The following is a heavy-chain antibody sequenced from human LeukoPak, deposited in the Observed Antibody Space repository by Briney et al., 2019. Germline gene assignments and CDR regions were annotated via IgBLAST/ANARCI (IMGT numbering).Heavy chain of an antibody. D-gene: IGHD2-2*01. Sequence: PGGSLRLSCAASGFTFSDYYMSWIRQAPGKGLEWVSYISSGGSTIYYADSVKGRFTISRDNAKNSLYLQMNSLRAEDTAVYYCASDTYCSSTSCYPTPSYYYGMDVWGQGTTVTVSS. CDR1: GFTFSDYY. J-gene: IGHJ6*02. CDR2: ISSGGSTI. CDR3: ASDTYCSSTSCYPTPSYYYGMDV. V-gene: IGHV3-11*01.